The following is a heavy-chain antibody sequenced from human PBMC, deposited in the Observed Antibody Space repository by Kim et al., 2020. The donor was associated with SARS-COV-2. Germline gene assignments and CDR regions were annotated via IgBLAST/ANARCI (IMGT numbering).Heavy chain of an antibody. CDR3: ARDVGSGWYEDAFDI. CDR1: GFTFSSYG. J-gene: IGHJ3*02. D-gene: IGHD6-19*01. Sequence: GGSLRLSCAASGFTFSSYGMHWVRQAPGKGLEWVAVIWYDGSNKYYADSVKGRFTISRDNSKNTLYLQMNSLRVEDTAVNYCARDVGSGWYEDAFDIWGQGTMVTVSS. V-gene: IGHV3-33*01. CDR2: IWYDGSNK.